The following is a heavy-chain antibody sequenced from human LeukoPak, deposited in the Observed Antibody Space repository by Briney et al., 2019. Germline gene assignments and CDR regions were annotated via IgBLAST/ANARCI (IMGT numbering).Heavy chain of an antibody. CDR2: INHSGST. J-gene: IGHJ5*02. Sequence: PSETLSLTCAVYGGSFSGYYWSWIRQPPGKGLEWIGEINHSGSTNYNPSLKSRVTISVDTSKNQFSLKLSSVTAADTAVYYCARGPHHIAARPESNWFDPWGQGTLVTVSS. D-gene: IGHD6-6*01. CDR3: ARGPHHIAARPESNWFDP. CDR1: GGSFSGYY. V-gene: IGHV4-34*01.